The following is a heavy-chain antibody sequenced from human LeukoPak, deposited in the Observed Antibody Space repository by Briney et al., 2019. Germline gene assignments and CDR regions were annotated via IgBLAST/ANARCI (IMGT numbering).Heavy chain of an antibody. CDR2: IIPIFGIA. CDR1: GGTFSSYA. J-gene: IGHJ3*02. V-gene: IGHV1-69*04. D-gene: IGHD3-3*01. CDR3: ARGDYDGAFDI. Sequence: SVKVPCKASGGTFSSYAISWVRQAPGQGLEWMGRIIPIFGIANYAQKFQGRVTITADKSTSTAYMELSSLRSEDTAVYYCARGDYDGAFDIWGQGTMVTVSS.